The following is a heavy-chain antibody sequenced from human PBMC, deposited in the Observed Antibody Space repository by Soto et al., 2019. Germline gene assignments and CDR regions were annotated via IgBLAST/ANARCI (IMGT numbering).Heavy chain of an antibody. J-gene: IGHJ6*02. CDR3: ARDRGGGSGSYYPYGMDV. D-gene: IGHD3-10*01. Sequence: GGSLRLSCAASGFTVSSNYMSWVRQAPGKGLEWVSVIYSGGSTYYADSVKGRFTISRDNSKNTLYLQMNSLRAEDTDVYYCARDRGGGSGSYYPYGMDVWGQGTTVTVSS. V-gene: IGHV3-66*01. CDR1: GFTVSSNY. CDR2: IYSGGST.